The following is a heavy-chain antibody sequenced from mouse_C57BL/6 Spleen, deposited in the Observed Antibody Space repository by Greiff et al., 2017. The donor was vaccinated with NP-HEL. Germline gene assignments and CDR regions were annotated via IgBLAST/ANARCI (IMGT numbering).Heavy chain of an antibody. J-gene: IGHJ1*03. CDR3: ERHEDEGSSWYFDV. CDR2: FYPGSGSI. Sequence: VKLVESGAELVKPGASVKLSCKASGYTFTEYTIHWVKQRSGQGLEWIGWFYPGSGSIRYNEKFKDKATLTADKSSSTAYMELSRLTSEDSAVSFCERHEDEGSSWYFDVWGTGTTVTVSS. V-gene: IGHV1-62-2*01. D-gene: IGHD1-1*01. CDR1: GYTFTEYT.